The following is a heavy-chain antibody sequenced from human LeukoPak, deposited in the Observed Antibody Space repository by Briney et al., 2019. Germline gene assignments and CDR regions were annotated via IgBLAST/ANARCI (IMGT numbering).Heavy chain of an antibody. D-gene: IGHD3-10*01. CDR3: ARQIGDYGSGLDY. CDR2: IIPILGIA. V-gene: IGHV1-69*02. J-gene: IGHJ4*02. CDR1: GGTFSSYT. Sequence: SVKVSCKASGGTFSSYTISWVRQAPGQGLEWMGRIIPILGIANYAQKFQGRVTITADKSTSTAYMELSSLRSEDTAVYYCARQIGDYGSGLDYWGQETLVTVSS.